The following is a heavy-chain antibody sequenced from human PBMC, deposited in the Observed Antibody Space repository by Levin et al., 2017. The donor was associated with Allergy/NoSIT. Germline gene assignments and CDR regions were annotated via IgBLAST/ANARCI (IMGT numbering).Heavy chain of an antibody. Sequence: GESLKISCAASGFPFSGYSMNWVRQAPEKGLEWVSSISSSSSYIYYADSVKGRFTISRDNAKNSLYLQMNSLRAEDTAVYYCAGPMTTVTSRLYWGQGTLVTVSS. CDR1: GFPFSGYS. CDR2: ISSSSSYI. V-gene: IGHV3-21*01. D-gene: IGHD4-17*01. J-gene: IGHJ4*02. CDR3: AGPMTTVTSRLY.